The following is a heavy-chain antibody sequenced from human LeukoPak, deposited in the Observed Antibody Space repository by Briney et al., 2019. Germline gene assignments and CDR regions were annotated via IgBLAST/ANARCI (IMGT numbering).Heavy chain of an antibody. V-gene: IGHV4-34*01. J-gene: IGHJ3*01. Sequence: SETLSLTCAVYGGSFRGYYWSWVRQPPGKGLEWIGEVDIAAHTSSNPSLKSPVSISADSSKNQFTLTLMSLTAADTALYYCVRQIGACAFDSWGQGTSVTVSS. D-gene: IGHD3-3*01. CDR1: GGSFRGYY. CDR2: VDIAAHT. CDR3: VRQIGACAFDS.